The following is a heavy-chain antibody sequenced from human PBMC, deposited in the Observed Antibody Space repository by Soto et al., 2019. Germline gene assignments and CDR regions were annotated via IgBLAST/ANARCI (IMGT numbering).Heavy chain of an antibody. D-gene: IGHD3-10*01. Sequence: QVQLVQSGAEVKKPGASVKVSCKASGYTFTSYDINWVRQATGQGLEWMGWMNPNSGNTGYAQKFQGRVTMTRNTSISTAYMELSSLRSEDTAVYYCARGLYYSGSGTHEAFDIWGQGTMVTVSS. V-gene: IGHV1-8*01. CDR3: ARGLYYSGSGTHEAFDI. J-gene: IGHJ3*02. CDR2: MNPNSGNT. CDR1: GYTFTSYD.